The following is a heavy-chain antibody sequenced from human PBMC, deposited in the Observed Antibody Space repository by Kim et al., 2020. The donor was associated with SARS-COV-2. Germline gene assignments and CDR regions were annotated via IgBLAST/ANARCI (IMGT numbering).Heavy chain of an antibody. J-gene: IGHJ3*02. Sequence: VSSISSSSSYIYYADSVKGRFTISRDNAKNSLYLQMNSLRAEDTAVYYCARAGRITMIVVVEGGAFDIWGQGTMVTVSS. CDR3: ARAGRITMIVVVEGGAFDI. D-gene: IGHD3-22*01. CDR2: ISSSSSYI. V-gene: IGHV3-21*01.